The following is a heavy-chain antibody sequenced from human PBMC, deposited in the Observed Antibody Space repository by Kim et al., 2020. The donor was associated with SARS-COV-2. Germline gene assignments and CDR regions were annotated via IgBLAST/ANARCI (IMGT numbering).Heavy chain of an antibody. CDR3: ARGLGYGDLTGDY. J-gene: IGHJ4*02. Sequence: YAQKFQSRVTMTRNTSISTAYMELSSLRSEDTAVYYCARGLGYGDLTGDYWGQGTLVTVSS. D-gene: IGHD4-17*01. V-gene: IGHV1-8*01.